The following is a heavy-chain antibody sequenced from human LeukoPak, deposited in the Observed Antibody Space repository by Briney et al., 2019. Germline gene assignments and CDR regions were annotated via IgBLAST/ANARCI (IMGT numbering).Heavy chain of an antibody. V-gene: IGHV3-30-3*02. CDR2: IAYDGSNN. CDR3: AKKGYYDGSGYYMYYFDH. CDR1: GFTFSSYA. J-gene: IGHJ4*02. D-gene: IGHD3-22*01. Sequence: GGSLRLSCAASGFTFSSYAMQWVRQAPGKGLEWMAVIAYDGSNNYYADSVKGRFTISRDNSKNTLYLQMNSLRAEDTAVYYCAKKGYYDGSGYYMYYFDHWGQGTLVTVSS.